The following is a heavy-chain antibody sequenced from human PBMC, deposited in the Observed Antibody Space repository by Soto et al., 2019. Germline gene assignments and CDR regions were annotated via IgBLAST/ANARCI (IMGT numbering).Heavy chain of an antibody. V-gene: IGHV1-69*01. D-gene: IGHD1-26*01. J-gene: IGHJ4*02. Sequence: QVQLVQSGAEVEKPGSSVKVSCKASGGTVHNSAISWVRQAPGQGLEWMGGLIVIFGPAIYAQKFQGRVTITADESTNTAFLDLNSLRSDDTAVYYCGRGGSWEKVDSWGPGTLVTVSS. CDR1: GGTVHNSA. CDR3: GRGGSWEKVDS. CDR2: LIVIFGPA.